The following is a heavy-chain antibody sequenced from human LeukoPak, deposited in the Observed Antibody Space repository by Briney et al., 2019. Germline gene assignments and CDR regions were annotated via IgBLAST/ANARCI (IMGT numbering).Heavy chain of an antibody. J-gene: IGHJ4*02. CDR3: ARGRKYTSGYRVTELGSGYSDY. V-gene: IGHV3-23*01. CDR2: ISGSGGST. D-gene: IGHD5-18*01. CDR1: GFTFNNYG. Sequence: PGGSLRLSCAASGFTFNNYGLNWVRQAPGKGLEWVSSISGSGGSTYYADSVKGRFTISRDNSKNTLYLQMSSLRAEDTAVYYCARGRKYTSGYRVTELGSGYSDYWGQGTLVTVSS.